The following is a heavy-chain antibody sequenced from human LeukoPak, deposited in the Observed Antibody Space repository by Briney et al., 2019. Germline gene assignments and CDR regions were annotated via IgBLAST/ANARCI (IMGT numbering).Heavy chain of an antibody. CDR3: ARDKAAADYYMDV. CDR1: GYSFTSYY. D-gene: IGHD6-13*01. Sequence: VAAVKVSCKASGYSFTSYYIHWVRLAPGQGLEWMGWINTNTGNPTYAQGFTGRFVFSLDTSVSTAYLQISSLKAEDTAVYYCARDKAAADYYMDVCGKGTTVTVSS. J-gene: IGHJ6*03. V-gene: IGHV7-4-1*02. CDR2: INTNTGNP.